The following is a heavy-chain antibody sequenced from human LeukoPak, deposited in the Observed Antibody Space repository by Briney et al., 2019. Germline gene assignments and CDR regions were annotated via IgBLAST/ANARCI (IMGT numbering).Heavy chain of an antibody. CDR1: GGSFSGYY. D-gene: IGHD6-13*01. CDR3: ARRHSSSWCGNKYNWFDP. V-gene: IGHV4-34*01. Sequence: SETLSLTCAVYGGSFSGYYWSWIRQPPGKGLEWIGEINHSGSTNYNPSLKSRVTISVDTSKNQFSLKLSSVTAADTAVYYCARRHSSSWCGNKYNWFDPWGQGTLVTVSS. CDR2: INHSGST. J-gene: IGHJ5*02.